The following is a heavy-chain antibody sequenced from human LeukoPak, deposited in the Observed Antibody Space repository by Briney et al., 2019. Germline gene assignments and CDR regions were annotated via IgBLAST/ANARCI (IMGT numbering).Heavy chain of an antibody. CDR3: ASRTDY. Sequence: GGSLRLSCAASGFSFSNYPMNWVRQAPGKGLEWASSISSSSSYIYYADSVQGRFTISRDNANNSLFLQMNSLRAEDTAVYYCASRTDYWGQGILVTVSS. CDR2: ISSSSSYI. CDR1: GFSFSNYP. V-gene: IGHV3-21*01. J-gene: IGHJ4*02.